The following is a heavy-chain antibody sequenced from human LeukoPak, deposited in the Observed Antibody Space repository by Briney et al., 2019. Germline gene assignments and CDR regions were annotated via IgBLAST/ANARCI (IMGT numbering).Heavy chain of an antibody. Sequence: SGGSLRLSCAASGFTFSSYSMNWVRQAPGKGLEWVSSISSSSSYIYYADSVKGRFTISRDNAKNSLYLQMNSLRAEDTAVYYCARDSSRLERQDYFDYWGQGTLVTVSS. V-gene: IGHV3-21*01. CDR3: ARDSSRLERQDYFDY. D-gene: IGHD1-1*01. CDR1: GFTFSSYS. J-gene: IGHJ4*02. CDR2: ISSSSSYI.